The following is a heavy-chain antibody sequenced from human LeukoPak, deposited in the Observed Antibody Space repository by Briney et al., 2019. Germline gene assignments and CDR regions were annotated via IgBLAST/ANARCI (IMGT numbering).Heavy chain of an antibody. CDR3: ARGLTMVRGVFIT. Sequence: GASVKVSCKASGHTFTSYDINWVRQATGQGLEWMGWMNPNSGNTGYAQKFQGRVTMTRNTSIGTAYMELSSLRSEDTAVYYCARGLTMVRGVFITWGQGTLVTVSS. CDR2: MNPNSGNT. CDR1: GHTFTSYD. J-gene: IGHJ4*02. D-gene: IGHD3-10*01. V-gene: IGHV1-8*01.